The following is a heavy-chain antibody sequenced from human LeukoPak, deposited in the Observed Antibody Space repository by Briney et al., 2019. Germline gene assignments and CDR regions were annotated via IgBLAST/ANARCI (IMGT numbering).Heavy chain of an antibody. CDR2: INPNTGGT. Sequence: GASVRVSCKTSRYTFTRFYVHWVRQAPGHGLEWMGWINPNTGGTNFAQKFQGRVTMTTDTSITTAYMDLRSLTSDDTAVYYCAREADFNGSGRGDSWGQGTLVIVSS. CDR1: RYTFTRFY. J-gene: IGHJ4*02. CDR3: AREADFNGSGRGDS. V-gene: IGHV1-2*02. D-gene: IGHD3-10*01.